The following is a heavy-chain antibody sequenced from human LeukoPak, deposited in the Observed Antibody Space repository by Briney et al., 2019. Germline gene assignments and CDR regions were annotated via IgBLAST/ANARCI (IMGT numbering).Heavy chain of an antibody. J-gene: IGHJ4*02. CDR1: GFTFSSYW. D-gene: IGHD3-10*01. Sequence: GGSLRLSCAASGFTFSSYWMSWVRQAPGKGLEWVANIKQDGSEKYYVDSVKGRFTISRDNAKNSLYLQMNSLRAEDTAVYYCARDRDYYGSGSYYTKSSNFFDYWGQGTLVTVSS. CDR2: IKQDGSEK. V-gene: IGHV3-7*01. CDR3: ARDRDYYGSGSYYTKSSNFFDY.